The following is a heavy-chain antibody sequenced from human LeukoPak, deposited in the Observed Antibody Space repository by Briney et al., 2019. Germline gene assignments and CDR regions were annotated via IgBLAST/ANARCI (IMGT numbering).Heavy chain of an antibody. CDR1: GFTFSDYY. J-gene: IGHJ4*02. Sequence: GGSLRLSCAASGFTFSDYYMSWIRQAPGKGLEWVSYISSSGSTIYYADSVKGRFTISRDNAKNSLYLQMNSLRGEDTAVYYCARIIAAAGLYYFDYWGQGTLVTVSS. D-gene: IGHD6-13*01. CDR2: ISSSGSTI. V-gene: IGHV3-11*01. CDR3: ARIIAAAGLYYFDY.